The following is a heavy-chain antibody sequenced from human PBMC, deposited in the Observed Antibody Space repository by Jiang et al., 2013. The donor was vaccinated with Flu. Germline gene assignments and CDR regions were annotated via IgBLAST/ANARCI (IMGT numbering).Heavy chain of an antibody. D-gene: IGHD5-18*01. Sequence: EVKKPGESLKISCKASGFDFSYLLDRWVRQVPGKGLEWLGIIYPGDSDTRYSPSFQGHVTISVDRTISTAFLHWRSLQASDTAVYYCARHRLPRFTMVNPSDIWGQGTLVTVTS. CDR3: ARHRLPRFTMVNPSDI. CDR1: GFDFSYLL. CDR2: IYPGDSDT. V-gene: IGHV5-51*01. J-gene: IGHJ4*02.